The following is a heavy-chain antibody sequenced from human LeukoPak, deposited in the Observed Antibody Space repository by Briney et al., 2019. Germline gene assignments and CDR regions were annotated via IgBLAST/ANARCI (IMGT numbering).Heavy chain of an antibody. D-gene: IGHD6-6*01. CDR2: ISTNTGIP. CDR3: ATTLYSSSSILNY. Sequence: ASVKVSCKASGYTFTNYAMNWVRQAPGQGLEWMGWISTNTGIPTYAQGFTGRFVFSLDTSVSTAYLHISSLKTEDTAVYYCATTLYSSSSILNYWGQGTLVTVSS. V-gene: IGHV7-4-1*02. CDR1: GYTFTNYA. J-gene: IGHJ4*02.